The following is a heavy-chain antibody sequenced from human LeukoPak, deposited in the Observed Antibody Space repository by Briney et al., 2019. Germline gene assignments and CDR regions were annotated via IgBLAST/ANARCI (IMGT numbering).Heavy chain of an antibody. Sequence: GGSLRLSCAASGFTFSSYGMHWVRQAPGKGLEWVAVISYDGSNKYYADSVKGRFTISRDNSKNTLYLQMNSLRAEDTAVYYCAKDGDSWDYYDSSGYYYPDYWGQGTLVTVSS. CDR2: ISYDGSNK. D-gene: IGHD3-22*01. CDR1: GFTFSSYG. V-gene: IGHV3-30*18. J-gene: IGHJ4*02. CDR3: AKDGDSWDYYDSSGYYYPDY.